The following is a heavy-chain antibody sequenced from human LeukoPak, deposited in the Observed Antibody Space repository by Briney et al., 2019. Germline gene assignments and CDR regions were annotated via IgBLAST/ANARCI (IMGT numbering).Heavy chain of an antibody. V-gene: IGHV1-24*01. CDR3: ATTTRGVYRSGYLDY. CDR2: FDPEDGET. D-gene: IGHD6-19*01. J-gene: IGHJ4*02. Sequence: GASVKVSCKVSGYTLTELSMHWVRQAPGKGLEWMGGFDPEDGETIYAQKFQGRVTMTEDTSTDTAYMELSSLRSDDTAVYYCATTTRGVYRSGYLDYWGQGTLVTVSS. CDR1: GYTLTELS.